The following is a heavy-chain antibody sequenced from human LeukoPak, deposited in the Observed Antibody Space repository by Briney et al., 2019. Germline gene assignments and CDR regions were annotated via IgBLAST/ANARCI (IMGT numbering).Heavy chain of an antibody. CDR3: ARDCSSTSCYDY. CDR1: GGSISSGGYY. CDR2: IYYSGST. J-gene: IGHJ4*02. V-gene: IGHV4-31*03. Sequence: SETLSLTCTVSGGSISSGGYYWSWIRQHPGKGLEWIGYIYYSGSTYYNPSLKSRVTISVDTSKNQFSLKLSSVTAADTAVYYCARDCSSTSCYDYWGQGTLVTVSS. D-gene: IGHD2-2*01.